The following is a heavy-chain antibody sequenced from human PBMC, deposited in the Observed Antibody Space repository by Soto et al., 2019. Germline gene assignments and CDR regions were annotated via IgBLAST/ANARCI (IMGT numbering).Heavy chain of an antibody. Sequence: QVQLVESGGGVVQPGRSLRLSCAASGFTFSSYAMHWVRQAPGKGLEWVAVISYDGSNKYYADSVKGRFTISRDNSKNTLYLQMNSLRAEDTAVYYCARDRSPLDYYDSSGYSSDYYGMDVWGQGTTVTVSS. CDR1: GFTFSSYA. CDR2: ISYDGSNK. J-gene: IGHJ6*02. CDR3: ARDRSPLDYYDSSGYSSDYYGMDV. D-gene: IGHD3-22*01. V-gene: IGHV3-30-3*01.